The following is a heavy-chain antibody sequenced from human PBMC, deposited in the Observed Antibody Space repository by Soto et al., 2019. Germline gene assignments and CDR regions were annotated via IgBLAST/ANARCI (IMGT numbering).Heavy chain of an antibody. CDR2: ISGSGGST. CDR3: AKDQGSSWYEIDY. V-gene: IGHV3-23*01. D-gene: IGHD6-13*01. J-gene: IGHJ4*02. CDR1: GFTFSNYA. Sequence: EVQLLESGGGLVQPGGSLRLSCAASGFTFSNYAVTWVRQPPGKGLEWVSTISGSGGSTYYADSVKGRFTISRDNSKNTLYLQMNSLRAEDRAVYYCAKDQGSSWYEIDYWGQGALVTVSS.